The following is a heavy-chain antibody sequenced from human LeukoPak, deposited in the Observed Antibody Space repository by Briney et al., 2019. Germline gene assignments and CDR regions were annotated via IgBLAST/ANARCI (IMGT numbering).Heavy chain of an antibody. CDR1: GYTFTGHY. J-gene: IGHJ4*02. CDR2: INPNNGGT. V-gene: IGHV1-2*02. D-gene: IGHD6-19*01. Sequence: ASVKVSCKASGYTFTGHYMHWLRQAPEQGLEWMGWINPNNGGTNYAQKFQGRVTVTRDTSISTAYVELSRLRSDDTAVYYCAREIRKGQWPVFALNYWGQGTLVTVSS. CDR3: AREIRKGQWPVFALNY.